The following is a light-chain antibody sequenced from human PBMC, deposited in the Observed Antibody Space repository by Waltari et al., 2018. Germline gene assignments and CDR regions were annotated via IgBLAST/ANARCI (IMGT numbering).Light chain of an antibody. J-gene: IGKJ5*01. CDR2: LGS. V-gene: IGKV2-28*01. CDR3: MEALQSVT. CDR1: QSLLDSNEYNY. Sequence: DIVMTQSPRSLSVTPGEPASISCRSSQSLLDSNEYNYLDWYLQKPGQSPQILIYLGSNLASGVPDRFSGSGSGTDFTLKISRVEAEDAGISYCMEALQSVTFGQGTRLEIK.